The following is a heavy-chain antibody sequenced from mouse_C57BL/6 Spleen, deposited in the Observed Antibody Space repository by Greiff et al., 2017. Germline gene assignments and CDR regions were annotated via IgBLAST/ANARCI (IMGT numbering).Heavy chain of an antibody. D-gene: IGHD2-3*01. CDR2: LNPNNGGT. Sequence: VQLQQSGPELVKPGASVKISCKASGYTFTDYYMNWVKQSHGQSLEWIGDLNPNNGGTSYNQKFKGKATLTVDKSSSTAYMELRSLTSEDSAVYYCARGDGYSFAYWGQGTLVTVSA. CDR1: GYTFTDYY. J-gene: IGHJ3*01. V-gene: IGHV1-26*01. CDR3: ARGDGYSFAY.